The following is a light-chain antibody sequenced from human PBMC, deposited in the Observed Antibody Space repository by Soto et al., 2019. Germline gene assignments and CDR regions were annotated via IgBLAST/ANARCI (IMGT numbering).Light chain of an antibody. Sequence: EIVLTQSPATLSVSPVERATLSLRASQSVSSNLVWYQQKPGQAPRLLIHGATTRAPGIPDRFSGSGSGTDFTLTISRLEPEDFAVYYCQQYGTSPRTFGQGTKVDIK. V-gene: IGKV3-20*01. J-gene: IGKJ1*01. CDR1: QSVSSN. CDR3: QQYGTSPRT. CDR2: GAT.